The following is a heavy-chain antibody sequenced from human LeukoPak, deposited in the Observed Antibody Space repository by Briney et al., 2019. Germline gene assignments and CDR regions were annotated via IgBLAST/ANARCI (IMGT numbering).Heavy chain of an antibody. V-gene: IGHV4-39*01. J-gene: IGHJ4*02. D-gene: IGHD3-10*01. CDR3: ARHMGGGLDY. CDR1: TGSISSSIYY. Sequence: SETLSLTCTVSTGSISSSIYYWGWIRQPPEKGLEWIGTIYYSGTTYYNSSLKSPVTLSVDTSKNQFSLKLSSVTVADTAVYYCARHMGGGLDYWGQGTLVTVSS. CDR2: IYYSGTT.